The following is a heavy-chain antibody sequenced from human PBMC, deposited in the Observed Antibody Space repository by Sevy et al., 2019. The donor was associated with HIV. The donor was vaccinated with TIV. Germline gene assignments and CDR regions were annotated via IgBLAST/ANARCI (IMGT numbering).Heavy chain of an antibody. J-gene: IGHJ4*02. V-gene: IGHV3-48*03. D-gene: IGHD3-22*01. CDR2: ISSSGSLI. Sequence: GGSLRLSCAASEFTFSSYEMNWVRQAPGKGLEWVSYISSSGSLIYYADSVKGRFTISRDNAKNSLYLQMNSLRAEDTAVYYCAKEGGGYYYDSSGLFDYWGQGTLVTVSS. CDR1: EFTFSSYE. CDR3: AKEGGGYYYDSSGLFDY.